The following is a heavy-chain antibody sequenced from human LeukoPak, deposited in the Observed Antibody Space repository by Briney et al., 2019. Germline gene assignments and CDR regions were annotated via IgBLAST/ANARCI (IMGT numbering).Heavy chain of an antibody. CDR2: VELSGRT. CDR1: GGSISSTNW. V-gene: IGHV4-4*02. D-gene: IGHD5-24*01. J-gene: IGHJ4*02. CDR3: ARGPSRRDGYNSAPFDY. Sequence: SGTLSLTCGVSGGSISSTNWWTWVRQPPGEGLEWIGEVELSGRTNYNPSLESRVTISVDMSANHISLKLTSVTAADTAVYYCARGPSRRDGYNSAPFDYWGQGTLVTVSS.